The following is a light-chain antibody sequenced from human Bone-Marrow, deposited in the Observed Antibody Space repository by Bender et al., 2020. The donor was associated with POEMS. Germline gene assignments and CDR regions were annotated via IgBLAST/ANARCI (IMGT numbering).Light chain of an antibody. Sequence: QSALTQPRSVSGTPGQSVTISCTGSRRNVGLYDFVSWYQQHPGKVPKLMLYDVTHRPSGVPDRFSGSKSGNTASLTISGLQPEDEADYYCSSYAGDFTLLFGGGTRLTVL. CDR2: DVT. CDR1: RRNVGLYDF. J-gene: IGLJ2*01. V-gene: IGLV2-11*01. CDR3: SSYAGDFTLL.